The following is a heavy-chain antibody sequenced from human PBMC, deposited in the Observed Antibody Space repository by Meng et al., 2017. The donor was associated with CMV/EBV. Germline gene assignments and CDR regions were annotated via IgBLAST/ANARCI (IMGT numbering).Heavy chain of an antibody. CDR2: IKQDGSEK. D-gene: IGHD3-9*01. J-gene: IGHJ4*02. CDR3: ARASSILTGYYYY. Sequence: GESLKISCAASGFTFSSYWMSWVRQAPGKGLEWVANIKQDGSEKYYVDPVKGRFTISRDNAKNSLYLQMNSLRAEDTAVYYCARASSILTGYYYYWGQGTLVTVSS. V-gene: IGHV3-7*01. CDR1: GFTFSSYW.